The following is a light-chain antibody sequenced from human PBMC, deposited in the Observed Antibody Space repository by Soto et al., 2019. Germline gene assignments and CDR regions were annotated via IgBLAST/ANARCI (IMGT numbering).Light chain of an antibody. V-gene: IGKV1-5*01. CDR2: DAS. J-gene: IGKJ5*01. CDR1: QSISSW. CDR3: QQSYKMPS. Sequence: DVQVYQSPSTLSASVGDRVTITCRASQSISSWLAWYQQKPGKAPKLLIYDASNLESGVPSRFSGSGSGTEFTLTISSLEPEDFGTYYCQQSYKMPSFSQGTRPEI.